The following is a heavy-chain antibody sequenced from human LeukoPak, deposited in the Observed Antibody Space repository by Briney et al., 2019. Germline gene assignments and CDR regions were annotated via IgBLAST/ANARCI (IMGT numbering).Heavy chain of an antibody. CDR1: GFTFSTYT. V-gene: IGHV3-48*02. D-gene: IGHD6-19*01. Sequence: GGSLRLSCAASGFTFSTYTMNWVRQAPGKGLEWVSYITGTSSTIYYADSVKGRFTVSRDNARSSLYLQMNSLRDEDTAVYYCARVLTDSRGWYHFDYWGRGTLVTVSS. CDR3: ARVLTDSRGWYHFDY. J-gene: IGHJ4*02. CDR2: ITGTSSTI.